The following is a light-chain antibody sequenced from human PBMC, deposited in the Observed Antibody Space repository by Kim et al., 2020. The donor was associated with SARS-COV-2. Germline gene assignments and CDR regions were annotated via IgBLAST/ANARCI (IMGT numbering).Light chain of an antibody. CDR2: GAS. V-gene: IGKV3-20*01. CDR3: QQYGSAPRT. Sequence: SPGERSLCSCRDSQSCSVSKLVGYPQKPGQSPRLRIYGASSRATCIPDRFSGSGSGTDVTLTISILEPEYVAVYYCQQYGSAPRTFGQGTKLEI. CDR1: QSCSVSK. J-gene: IGKJ2*01.